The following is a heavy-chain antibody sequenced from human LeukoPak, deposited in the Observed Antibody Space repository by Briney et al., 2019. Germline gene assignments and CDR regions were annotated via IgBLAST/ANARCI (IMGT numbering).Heavy chain of an antibody. D-gene: IGHD3-22*01. Sequence: GGSLRLSCVASGFIFSSYEMTWVRQAPGKGLEWISFISYSGKSIYYADSVKGRFTISRDNAKNSLYLQMNSLRAEDTAVYYCARDYYDSSGYYYFDYWGQGTLVTVSS. CDR2: ISYSGKSI. V-gene: IGHV3-48*03. CDR3: ARDYYDSSGYYYFDY. J-gene: IGHJ4*02. CDR1: GFIFSSYE.